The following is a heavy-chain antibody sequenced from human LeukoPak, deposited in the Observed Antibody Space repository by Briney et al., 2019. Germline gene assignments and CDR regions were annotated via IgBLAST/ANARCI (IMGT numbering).Heavy chain of an antibody. D-gene: IGHD6-19*01. CDR1: GFTFSNAW. CDR3: ARDGSGYSSR. J-gene: IGHJ4*02. CDR2: IKYDESEK. Sequence: GGSLRLSCAASGFTFSNAWMSWVRQAPGKGLEWVANIKYDESEKYYVDSVKGRFTISRDNAKNSLYLRMDTLRAEDTAVYYCARDGSGYSSRWGQGTLVTVSS. V-gene: IGHV3-7*05.